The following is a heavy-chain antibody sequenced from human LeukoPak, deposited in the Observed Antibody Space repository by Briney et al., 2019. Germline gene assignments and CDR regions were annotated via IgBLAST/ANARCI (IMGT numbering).Heavy chain of an antibody. CDR1: GGSFSGYY. Sequence: SETLSLTCAVYGGSFSGYYWSWIRQPPGKGLEWIGEINHSGSTNYNPSLKSRVTISVDKSKNQFSLKLSSVTAADTAVYYCASRYDSYYYGMDVWGQGTTVTVSS. J-gene: IGHJ6*02. D-gene: IGHD3-3*01. CDR2: INHSGST. V-gene: IGHV4-34*01. CDR3: ASRYDSYYYGMDV.